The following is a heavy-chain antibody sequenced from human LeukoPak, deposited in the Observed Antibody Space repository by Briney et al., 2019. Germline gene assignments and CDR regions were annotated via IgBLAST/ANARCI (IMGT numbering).Heavy chain of an antibody. CDR3: ARDPYGSGNYYTYFDY. V-gene: IGHV1-46*02. CDR1: GYTFNTYY. J-gene: IGHJ4*02. CDR2: INPSGGST. Sequence: ASVRVSCKASGYTFNTYYIHWVRQAPGQGLEWMGIINPSGGSTSYAEKFQGRVTMTRATSTSTVYMELSSLRSEDTAVYYCARDPYGSGNYYTYFDYWGQGTLVTVSS. D-gene: IGHD3-10*01.